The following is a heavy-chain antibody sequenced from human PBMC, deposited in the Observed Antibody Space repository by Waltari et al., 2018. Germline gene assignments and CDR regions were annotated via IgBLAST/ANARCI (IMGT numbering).Heavy chain of an antibody. CDR3: VRDWGRGYSYGVSWFDP. CDR1: GGSISRGGYY. CDR2: IYYSGST. J-gene: IGHJ5*02. Sequence: QVQLQESGPGLVKPSQTLSLTCPVSGGSISRGGYYWSWIRQHPGKGLEGIGYIYYSGSTYYNPSLKSRVTISVDTSKNQFSLKLSSVTAADTAVYYCVRDWGRGYSYGVSWFDPWGQGTLVTVSS. V-gene: IGHV4-31*03. D-gene: IGHD5-18*01.